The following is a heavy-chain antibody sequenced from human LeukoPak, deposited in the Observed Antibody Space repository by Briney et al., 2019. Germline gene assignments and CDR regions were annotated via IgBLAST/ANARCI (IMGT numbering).Heavy chain of an antibody. CDR2: IYYSGST. CDR3: ARGTTGITRWFDP. D-gene: IGHD1-1*01. V-gene: IGHV4-39*07. Sequence: PSETLSLTCTVSGGSISSSSYYWGWIRQPPGKGLEWIGSIYYSGSTYYNPSLKSRVTISVDTSKNQFSLKLSSVTAADTAVYYCARGTTGITRWFDPWGQGTLVTVSS. J-gene: IGHJ5*02. CDR1: GGSISSSSYY.